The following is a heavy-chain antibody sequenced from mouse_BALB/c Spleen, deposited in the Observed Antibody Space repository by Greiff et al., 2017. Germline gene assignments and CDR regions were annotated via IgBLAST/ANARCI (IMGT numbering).Heavy chain of an antibody. CDR2: INPYNGGT. J-gene: IGHJ4*01. Sequence: VEPGASMKISCKASGYSFTGYTMNWVKQSHGKNLEWIGLINPYNGGTSYNQKFKGKATLTVDKSSSTAYMELLSLTSEDSAVYYCARDYRYGSYAMDYWGQGTSVTVSS. CDR1: GYSFTGYT. CDR3: ARDYRYGSYAMDY. D-gene: IGHD2-14*01. V-gene: IGHV1-26*01.